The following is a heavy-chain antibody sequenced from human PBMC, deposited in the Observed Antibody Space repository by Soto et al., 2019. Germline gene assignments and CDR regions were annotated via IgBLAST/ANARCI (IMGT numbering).Heavy chain of an antibody. V-gene: IGHV3-23*01. D-gene: IGHD2-15*01. CDR1: GFTFSSYA. CDR2: ISGSGDIT. CDR3: AGPCSGGSCYSGAFDI. J-gene: IGHJ3*02. Sequence: GSLRLSCAASGFTFSSYAMSWVRQAPGKGLEWVSAISGSGDITFYADSVKGRFTISRDNSKNTLYLQMNSLRAEDTAVYFCAGPCSGGSCYSGAFDIWGQGTMVTVSS.